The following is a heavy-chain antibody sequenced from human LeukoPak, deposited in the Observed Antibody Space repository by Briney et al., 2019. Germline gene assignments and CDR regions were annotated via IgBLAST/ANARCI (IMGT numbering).Heavy chain of an antibody. CDR3: ARDRTNYDFWSGYYTYYYYGMDV. Sequence: PGGSLRLSCAASGFTFSSYSMTWVRQAPGKGLEWVSSISSSSSYIYYADSVKGRFTISRDNAKNSLYLQMNSLRAEDTAVYYCARDRTNYDFWSGYYTYYYYGMDVWGQGTTVTVSS. CDR1: GFTFSSYS. CDR2: ISSSSSYI. J-gene: IGHJ6*02. V-gene: IGHV3-21*01. D-gene: IGHD3-3*01.